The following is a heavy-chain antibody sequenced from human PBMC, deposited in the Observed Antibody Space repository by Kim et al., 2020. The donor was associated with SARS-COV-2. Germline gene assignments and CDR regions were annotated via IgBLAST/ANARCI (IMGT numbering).Heavy chain of an antibody. V-gene: IGHV3-64D*09. CDR1: GFTFSSYA. D-gene: IGHD6-13*01. CDR3: VKDLVQQQLRPDY. Sequence: GGSLRLSCSASGFTFSSYAMHWVRQAPGKGLEYVSAISSNGGSTYYADSVKGRFTISRDNSKNTLYLQMSSLRAEDTAVYYCVKDLVQQQLRPDYWGQGTLVTVSS. CDR2: ISSNGGST. J-gene: IGHJ4*02.